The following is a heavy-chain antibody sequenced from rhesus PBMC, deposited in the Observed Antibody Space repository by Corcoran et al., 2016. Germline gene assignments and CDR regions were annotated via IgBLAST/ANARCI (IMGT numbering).Heavy chain of an antibody. CDR2: IYGSGGGT. J-gene: IGHJ6*01. D-gene: IGHD3-3*01. Sequence: QVQLQESGPGLVKPSETLSLTCAVSGGSISDDYYWSWIRQPPGKGLEWIGYIYGSGGGTNYNPSLKNRVTISIDTSKNQFSLKLSSVTAADTAVYYCASHTWTGYWDPYGLDSWGQGVVVTVSS. V-gene: IGHV4-106*01. CDR3: ASHTWTGYWDPYGLDS. CDR1: GGSISDDYY.